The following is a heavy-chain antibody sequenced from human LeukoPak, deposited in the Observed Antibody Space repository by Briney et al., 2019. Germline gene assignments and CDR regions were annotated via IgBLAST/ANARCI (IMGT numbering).Heavy chain of an antibody. V-gene: IGHV4-34*01. J-gene: IGHJ6*03. CDR1: GGSFSGYY. CDR3: ARHGGGYVFYYYYMDV. D-gene: IGHD5-12*01. Sequence: SETLSLTCAVYGGSFSGYYWSWIRQPPGKGLEWIGEINHSGSTNYNPSLKSRVTISVDTSKNQFSLKLSSVTAAGTAVYYCARHGGGYVFYYYYMDVWGKGTTVTISS. CDR2: INHSGST.